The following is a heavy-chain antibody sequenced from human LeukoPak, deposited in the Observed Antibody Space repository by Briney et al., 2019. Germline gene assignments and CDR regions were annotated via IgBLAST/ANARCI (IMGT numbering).Heavy chain of an antibody. V-gene: IGHV3-23*01. CDR2: ISGGGGST. Sequence: GGSLRLSCAATGFTFSSYAMSWVRQAPGKGLEWVSAISGGGGSTYYADSVKGRFTISRDNSKNTLYLQMNSRRAEDTAVYYCAKHSGPYYFDYWGQGTLVTVSS. D-gene: IGHD3-10*01. J-gene: IGHJ4*02. CDR3: AKHSGPYYFDY. CDR1: GFTFSSYA.